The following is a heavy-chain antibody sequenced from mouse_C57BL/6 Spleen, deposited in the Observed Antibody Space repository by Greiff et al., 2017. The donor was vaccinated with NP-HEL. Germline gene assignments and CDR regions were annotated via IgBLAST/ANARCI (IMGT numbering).Heavy chain of an antibody. CDR3: ARKSDYEDLDY. D-gene: IGHD2-4*01. CDR2: IDPSDSYT. V-gene: IGHV1-69*01. Sequence: VQLQQSGAELVMPGASVKLSCKASGYTFTSYWMHWVKQRPGQGLEWIGEIDPSDSYTNYNQKFKGKSTLTVDKSSSTAYMQLSSLTSEDSAVYYCARKSDYEDLDYWGQGTTLTGSA. CDR1: GYTFTSYW. J-gene: IGHJ2*01.